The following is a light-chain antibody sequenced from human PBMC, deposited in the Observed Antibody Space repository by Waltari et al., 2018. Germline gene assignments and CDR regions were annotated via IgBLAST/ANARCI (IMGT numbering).Light chain of an antibody. CDR3: QSYDSSLSGSWV. CDR1: SSNIGAGYD. Sequence: QPVLTQPPSVSGSPGQRVTISCPGSSSNIGAGYDVHWCQQLPGTAPKLLIYGNSNRPSGVPDRFSGSKSGTSASLAITGLQAEDEADYYCQSYDSSLSGSWVFGGGTKLTVL. V-gene: IGLV1-40*01. CDR2: GNS. J-gene: IGLJ2*01.